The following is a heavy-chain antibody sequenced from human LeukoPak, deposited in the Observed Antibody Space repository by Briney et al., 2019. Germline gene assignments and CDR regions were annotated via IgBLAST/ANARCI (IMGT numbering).Heavy chain of an antibody. Sequence: GSVKVSCKASGYTFTGYYMHWVRQAPGQGLEWMGWINPNSGGTNYAQKFQGRVTMTRDTSISTAYMELSRLRSDDTAVYYCARDRALSGSYLYYFDDWGQGTLVTVSS. D-gene: IGHD1-26*01. CDR3: ARDRALSGSYLYYFDD. CDR2: INPNSGGT. J-gene: IGHJ4*02. CDR1: GYTFTGYY. V-gene: IGHV1-2*02.